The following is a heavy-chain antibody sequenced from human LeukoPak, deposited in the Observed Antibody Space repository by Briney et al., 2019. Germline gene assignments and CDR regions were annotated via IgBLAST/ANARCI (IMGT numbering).Heavy chain of an antibody. CDR2: INPNSGGT. D-gene: IGHD1-26*01. CDR1: GYTFTGYY. J-gene: IGHJ4*02. Sequence: ASVKVSCKASGYTFTGYYMHWVRQAPGQGLEWMGWINPNSGGTNYAQKFQGRVTMTRDTSISTAYMELSRLRSDDTAVYYCARSWGSYKGPFDYWGQGTLVTVSS. CDR3: ARSWGSYKGPFDY. V-gene: IGHV1-2*02.